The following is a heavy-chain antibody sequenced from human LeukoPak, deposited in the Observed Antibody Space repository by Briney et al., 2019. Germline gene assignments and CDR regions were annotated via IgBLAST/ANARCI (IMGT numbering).Heavy chain of an antibody. J-gene: IGHJ4*02. CDR3: ARGDSSGWYSYFDY. V-gene: IGHV1-2*02. Sequence: RASVKVSCKASGYTFTGYYMHWVRQAPGQGLEWMGWINPNSGGTNYAQKFQGRVTMTRDTSISTAYMELSRLRSDDTAVYYCARGDSSGWYSYFDYWGQGTLVTVSS. CDR1: GYTFTGYY. CDR2: INPNSGGT. D-gene: IGHD6-19*01.